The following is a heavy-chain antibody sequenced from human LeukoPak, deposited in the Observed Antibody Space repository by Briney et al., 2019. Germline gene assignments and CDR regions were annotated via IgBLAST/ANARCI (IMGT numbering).Heavy chain of an antibody. CDR1: GFTFSSYA. D-gene: IGHD6-19*01. J-gene: IGHJ4*02. CDR2: ISGSGGST. CDR3: AKGLAYSSGWLFDY. Sequence: PGGSLRLSCAASGFTFSSYAMSWVRQAPGKGLEWVSAISGSGGSTYYADSVKGRFTISRDNSKNTLYLQMSSLRAEDTAVYYCAKGLAYSSGWLFDYWGQGTLVTVSS. V-gene: IGHV3-23*01.